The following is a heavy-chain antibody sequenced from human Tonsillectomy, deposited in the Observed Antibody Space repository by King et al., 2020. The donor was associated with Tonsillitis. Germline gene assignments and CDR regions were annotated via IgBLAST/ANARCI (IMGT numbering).Heavy chain of an antibody. D-gene: IGHD3-3*01. CDR2: INHSGST. CDR3: AIHHPEDYYDFWSGYYRNYMDV. Sequence: VQLQQWGAGLLKPSETLSLTCAVYGGSFSGYYWSWIRQPPGKGLEWIGEINHSGSTNYNPSLKSRVTISVDTSKNQFSLKLSSVTAADTAVYYCAIHHPEDYYDFWSGYYRNYMDVWGKGTTVTVSS. V-gene: IGHV4-34*01. J-gene: IGHJ6*03. CDR1: GGSFSGYY.